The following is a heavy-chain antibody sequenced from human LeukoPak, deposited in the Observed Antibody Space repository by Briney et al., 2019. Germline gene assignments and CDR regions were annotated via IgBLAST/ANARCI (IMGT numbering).Heavy chain of an antibody. J-gene: IGHJ4*02. V-gene: IGHV3-30-3*01. CDR1: GFTFSSYA. D-gene: IGHD6-19*01. CDR3: ARPVARQQWLVPFDF. CDR2: VSYDGNNK. Sequence: GGSLRLSCAASGFTFSSYAMHWVRQAPGKGLEWVAVVSYDGNNKYYADSVKGRFTISRDNSKNTLYLQMSSLRTEDTAVYYCARPVARQQWLVPFDFWGQGTLVTVSS.